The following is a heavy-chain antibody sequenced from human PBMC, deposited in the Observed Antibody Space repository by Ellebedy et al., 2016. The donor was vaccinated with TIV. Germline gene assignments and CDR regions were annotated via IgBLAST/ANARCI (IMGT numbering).Heavy chain of an antibody. CDR3: ARGKWAAATIFEY. J-gene: IGHJ4*02. CDR2: ISAYTGNT. D-gene: IGHD5-24*01. CDR1: GYTFTSYE. V-gene: IGHV1-18*01. Sequence: ASVKVSCKASGYTFTSYEIIWVRQAPGQGLEWRGWISAYTGNTDYAQKLQGRVTMTTDTSTSTAYMELGSLRSDDTAIYYCARGKWAAATIFEYWGQGTLVTVSS.